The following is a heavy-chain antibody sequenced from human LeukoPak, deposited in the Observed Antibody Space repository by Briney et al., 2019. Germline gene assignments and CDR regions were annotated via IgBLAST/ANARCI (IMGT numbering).Heavy chain of an antibody. CDR3: ATGGRYYYYYYMDV. Sequence: GASVKVSCKASGYTFTSYDINWVRQATGQGLERMGWMNPNSGNTGYAQKFQGRVTITRNTSISTAYMELSSLRSEDTAVYYCATGGRYYYYYYMDVWGKGTTVTVSS. CDR2: MNPNSGNT. D-gene: IGHD3-10*01. J-gene: IGHJ6*03. CDR1: GYTFTSYD. V-gene: IGHV1-8*03.